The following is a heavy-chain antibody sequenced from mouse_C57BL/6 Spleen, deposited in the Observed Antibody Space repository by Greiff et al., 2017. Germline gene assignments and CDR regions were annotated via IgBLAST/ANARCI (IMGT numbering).Heavy chain of an antibody. CDR3: ARSYGYAMDY. J-gene: IGHJ4*01. D-gene: IGHD1-1*01. CDR2: IRNKANGYTT. V-gene: IGHV7-3*01. Sequence: EVQLVESGGGLVQPGGSLSLSCAASGFTFTDYYMSWVRQPPGKALEWLGFIRNKANGYTTEYSASVKGRFTISRDNSQSILYLQMNALRAEDSATYYCARSYGYAMDYWGQGTSVTVSS. CDR1: GFTFTDYY.